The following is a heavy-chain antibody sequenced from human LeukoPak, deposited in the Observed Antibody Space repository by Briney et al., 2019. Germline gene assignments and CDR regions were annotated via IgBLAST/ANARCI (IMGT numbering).Heavy chain of an antibody. V-gene: IGHV4-4*07. CDR1: GGSINSYY. CDR2: IYTSGST. CDR3: ARQAPDIVATMSYYYYYMDV. Sequence: KPSETLSLTCTVSGGSINSYYWSWIRQPAGKGLEWIGRIYTSGSTDYNPSLKSRVTMSVDTSKNQFSLKLSSVTAADTAVYYCARQAPDIVATMSYYYYYMDVWGKGTTVTVSS. J-gene: IGHJ6*03. D-gene: IGHD5-12*01.